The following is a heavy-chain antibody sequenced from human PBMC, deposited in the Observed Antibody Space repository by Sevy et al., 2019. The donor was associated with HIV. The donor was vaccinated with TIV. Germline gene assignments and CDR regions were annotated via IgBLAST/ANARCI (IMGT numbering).Heavy chain of an antibody. CDR3: AGVGGKLRFRYRFEP. V-gene: IGHV1-8*01. Sequence: ASVKVSCKASGYTFTSYDINWVRQATGQGLEWMGWMNPNSGNTGYAQKFQGRVTMTRNTSISTAYMELSSLRSEDTAGYYWAGVGGKLRFRYRFEPWGQGTLVNVFS. CDR1: GYTFTSYD. J-gene: IGHJ5*02. D-gene: IGHD3-3*01. CDR2: MNPNSGNT.